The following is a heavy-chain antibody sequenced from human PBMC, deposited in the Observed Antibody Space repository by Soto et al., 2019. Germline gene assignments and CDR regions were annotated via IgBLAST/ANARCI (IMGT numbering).Heavy chain of an antibody. D-gene: IGHD3-3*01. J-gene: IGHJ4*02. Sequence: GASVKVSCKASGYTFTSYYMHWVRQAPGQGLEWMGIINPSGGSTSYAQKFQGRVTMTRDTSTSTVYMELSSLRSEDTAVYYCARDKRRSRSSTFTIFAIPPFDYWGQGTLVTVSS. CDR2: INPSGGST. V-gene: IGHV1-46*01. CDR3: ARDKRRSRSSTFTIFAIPPFDY. CDR1: GYTFTSYY.